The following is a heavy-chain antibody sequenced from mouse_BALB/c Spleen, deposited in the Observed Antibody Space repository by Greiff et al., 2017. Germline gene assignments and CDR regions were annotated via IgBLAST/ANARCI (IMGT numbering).Heavy chain of an antibody. V-gene: IGHV5-6-5*01. Sequence: DVHLVESGGGLVKPGGSLKLSCAASGFTFSSYAMSWVRQTPEKRLEWVASISSCGSTYYPDSVKGRFTISRDNARNILYLQMSSLRSEDTAMYYCARRADGYYFDYWGQGTTLTVSS. CDR2: ISSCGST. CDR3: ARRADGYYFDY. J-gene: IGHJ2*01. CDR1: GFTFSSYA. D-gene: IGHD2-3*01.